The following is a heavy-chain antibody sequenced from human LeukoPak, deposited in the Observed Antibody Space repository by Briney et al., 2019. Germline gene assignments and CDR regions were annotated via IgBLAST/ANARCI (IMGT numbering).Heavy chain of an antibody. Sequence: ASQTLSLTCTVSGGSVSSGTYYWSWIRQPPGTRLEWIGYIYYSGTTNYNPSFKSRVTMSVDTSKNQFSLKLSSVTAADTAVYYCARGAVVNGLDVWGQGTTVTVPS. CDR2: IYYSGTT. CDR3: ARGAVVNGLDV. D-gene: IGHD3-16*02. CDR1: GGSVSSGTYY. J-gene: IGHJ6*02. V-gene: IGHV4-61*01.